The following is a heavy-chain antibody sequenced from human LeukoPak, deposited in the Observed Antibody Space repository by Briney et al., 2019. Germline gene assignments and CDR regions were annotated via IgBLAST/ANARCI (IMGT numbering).Heavy chain of an antibody. CDR2: IYYSGST. CDR3: ARRRGATPLFDY. V-gene: IGHV4-59*08. CDR1: GGSISSYY. D-gene: IGHD1-26*01. Sequence: SETLSLTCTVSGGSISSYYWSWIRQPPGKGLEWIGYIYYSGSTNYNPSLKSRVTISVDTSKNQFSLKLSSVTAADTAVYYCARRRGATPLFDYWGQGTLVTVSS. J-gene: IGHJ4*02.